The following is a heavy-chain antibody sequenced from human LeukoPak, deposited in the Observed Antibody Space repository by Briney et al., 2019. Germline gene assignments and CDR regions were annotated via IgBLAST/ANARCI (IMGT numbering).Heavy chain of an antibody. CDR1: GFTFSSYS. V-gene: IGHV3-21*01. CDR3: ARDPSYYYDSSGGDY. Sequence: GGSLRLSCAASGFTFSSYSMNWVRQAPGKGLEWVSSISSSSSYIYYADSVKGRFTISRDNAKNSLYLQMNSPRAEDTAVYYCARDPSYYYDSSGGDYWGQGTLVTVSS. J-gene: IGHJ4*02. CDR2: ISSSSSYI. D-gene: IGHD3-22*01.